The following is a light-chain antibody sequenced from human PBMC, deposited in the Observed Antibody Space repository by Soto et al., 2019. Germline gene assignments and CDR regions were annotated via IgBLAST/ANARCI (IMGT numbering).Light chain of an antibody. V-gene: IGKV1-5*01. CDR2: NAS. J-gene: IGKJ1*01. CDR1: QNIFTW. CDR3: QQYDSFWT. Sequence: DIQMTQSPSTLSASVGDRVTITCRASQNIFTWLAWYQQKPETAPKVLIYNASNLESGVPSRISRGGSGTEFTLTISSLQSDDFATYYCQQYDSFWTFGQGTKVEI.